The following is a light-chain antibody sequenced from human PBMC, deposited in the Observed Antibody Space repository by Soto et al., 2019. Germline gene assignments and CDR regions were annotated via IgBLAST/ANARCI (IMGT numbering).Light chain of an antibody. CDR1: QSVSSNY. Sequence: EIVLTQSPGTLYFSPGERATLACRASQSVSSNYLAWYQQKPGHAPRLLLFGASTRATGIPDRFRGGGSDTDFTLTISRLDPEDFAVYYWQQFGSSPTMSPFGQGTKLEMK. CDR2: GAS. J-gene: IGKJ2*01. V-gene: IGKV3-20*01. CDR3: QQFGSSPTMSP.